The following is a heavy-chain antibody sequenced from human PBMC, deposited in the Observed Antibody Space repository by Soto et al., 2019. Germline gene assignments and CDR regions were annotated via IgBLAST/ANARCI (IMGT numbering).Heavy chain of an antibody. CDR1: GFTFSSYG. CDR3: EKDPSHNWFDP. Sequence: GGSLRLSCAASGFTFSSYGMHWVRQAPGKGLEWVAVIWYDGSNKYYADSVKGRFTVSRDNSKNTLYLQMNSLRAEDTAVYYCEKDPSHNWFDPWGQGTLVTVSS. J-gene: IGHJ5*02. V-gene: IGHV3-33*06. CDR2: IWYDGSNK.